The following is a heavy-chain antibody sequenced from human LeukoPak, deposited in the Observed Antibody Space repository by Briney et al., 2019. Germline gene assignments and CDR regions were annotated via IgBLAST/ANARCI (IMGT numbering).Heavy chain of an antibody. J-gene: IGHJ4*02. D-gene: IGHD3-10*01. Sequence: SETLSLTCTVSGGSISTNYGSWIRQPPGKGLEWIGYIYYSGSTYYNPSLKSRVTISVDTSKSQFSLKLSSVTAADTAVYYCARDHGSGSYYLVHWGQGTLVTVSS. V-gene: IGHV4-59*12. CDR1: GGSISTNY. CDR2: IYYSGST. CDR3: ARDHGSGSYYLVH.